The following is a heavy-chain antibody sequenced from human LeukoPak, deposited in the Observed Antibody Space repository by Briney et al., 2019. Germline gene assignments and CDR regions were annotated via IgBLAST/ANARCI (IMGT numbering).Heavy chain of an antibody. CDR1: GYTFTGYC. CDR3: ARGRLQLGWYFDY. CDR2: INPNSGGT. Sequence: ASVKVSCKASGYTFTGYCMHWVRQAPGQGLEWMGWINPNSGGTNYAQKFQGWVTMTRDTSISTAYMELSRLRSDDTAVYYCARGRLQLGWYFDYWGQGTLVTVSS. J-gene: IGHJ4*02. D-gene: IGHD5-24*01. V-gene: IGHV1-2*04.